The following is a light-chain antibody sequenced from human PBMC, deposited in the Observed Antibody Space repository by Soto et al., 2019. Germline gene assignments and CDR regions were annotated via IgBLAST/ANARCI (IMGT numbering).Light chain of an antibody. CDR3: QQYGSSPLT. CDR1: QSVSSN. CDR2: GAS. Sequence: EIVMTQSPATLSVSPGERATLSCRASQSVSSNLAWYQQKPGQAPRLLIYGASIRATGIPDRFSGSGSGTHFTLTISRLEPEDFAVYYCQQYGSSPLTFGPGTKVDL. J-gene: IGKJ3*01. V-gene: IGKV3-20*01.